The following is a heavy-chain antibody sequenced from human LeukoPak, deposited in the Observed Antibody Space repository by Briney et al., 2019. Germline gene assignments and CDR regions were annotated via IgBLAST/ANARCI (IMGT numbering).Heavy chain of an antibody. CDR2: ISSSGSTI. CDR1: GFTFSSYE. CDR3: ASSDDSSGYYYVRDY. J-gene: IGHJ4*02. D-gene: IGHD3-22*01. Sequence: PGGSLRLSCAASGFTFSSYEMNWVRQAPGKGLEWVSYISSSGSTIYYADSVKGRFTISRDNSKNTLYLQMNSLRAEDTAVYYCASSDDSSGYYYVRDYWGQGTLVTVSS. V-gene: IGHV3-48*03.